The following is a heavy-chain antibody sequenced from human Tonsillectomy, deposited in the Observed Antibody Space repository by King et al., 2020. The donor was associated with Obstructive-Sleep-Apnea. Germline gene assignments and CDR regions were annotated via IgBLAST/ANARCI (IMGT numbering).Heavy chain of an antibody. CDR3: TTELVVVITPDAFDI. D-gene: IGHD3-22*01. V-gene: IGHV3-15*01. J-gene: IGHJ3*02. Sequence: VQLVESGGGLVKPGGSLRLSCAASGFTFSNAWMSWVRQAPGKGLEWVGRIKSKTDGGTTDYAAPVKGRFTISRGDSKNTLYLQMNSLKTEDTAVYYCTTELVVVITPDAFDIWGQGTLVTVSS. CDR1: GFTFSNAW. CDR2: IKSKTDGGTT.